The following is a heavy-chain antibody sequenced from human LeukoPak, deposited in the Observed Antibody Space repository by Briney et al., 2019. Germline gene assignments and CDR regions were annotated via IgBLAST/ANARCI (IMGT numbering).Heavy chain of an antibody. CDR2: IYYSGST. CDR3: AGSALYGGSYYWFDP. J-gene: IGHJ5*02. Sequence: SETLSLTCTVSGGSISSYYWSWIRQPPGKGLEWIGYIYYSGSTNYNPSLKSRVTISVDTSKNQFSLKLSSVTAADTAVYYCAGSALYGGSYYWFDPWGQGTLVTVSS. D-gene: IGHD1-26*01. V-gene: IGHV4-59*01. CDR1: GGSISSYY.